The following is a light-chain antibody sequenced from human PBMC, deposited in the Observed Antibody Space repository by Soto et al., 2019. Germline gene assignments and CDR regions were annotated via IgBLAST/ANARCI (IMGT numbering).Light chain of an antibody. CDR3: QQYNNWPPYT. J-gene: IGKJ2*01. V-gene: IGKV3-15*01. CDR2: GAS. CDR1: QSVSSN. Sequence: EIVMTQFPGTLSVSPGERATLSCRASQSVSSNLAWYQQTPGQAPRLLIYGASTRATGIPARFSGSGSGTEFTLTISSLQSEDFAVYYCQQYNNWPPYTFGQGTKVDIK.